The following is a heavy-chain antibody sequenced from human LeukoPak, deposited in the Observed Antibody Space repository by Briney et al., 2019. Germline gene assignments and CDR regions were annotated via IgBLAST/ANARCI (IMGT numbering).Heavy chain of an antibody. V-gene: IGHV1-8*01. CDR1: GYTFTSYD. Sequence: ASEKVSCKASGYTFTSYDINWVRQATGQGLEWMGWMNPNSGNTGYAQKFQGRVTMTRNTSISTAYMELSSLRSEDTAVYYCARDHVDIVATGFDYWGQGTLVTVSS. J-gene: IGHJ4*02. CDR3: ARDHVDIVATGFDY. CDR2: MNPNSGNT. D-gene: IGHD5-12*01.